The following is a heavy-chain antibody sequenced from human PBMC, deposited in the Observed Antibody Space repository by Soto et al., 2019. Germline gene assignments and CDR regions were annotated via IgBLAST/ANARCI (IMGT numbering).Heavy chain of an antibody. Sequence: QVQLVQSGAEVKKPGSSVKVSCKASGGTFSSYAISWVRQAPGQGLEWMGGIIPIFGTANYAQKFQGRVTSTADEPTSTAYMEVSSLRSEDTAVYYCARAAMQGAISYNWFDPWGQGTLVTVSS. J-gene: IGHJ5*02. D-gene: IGHD2-2*01. CDR3: ARAAMQGAISYNWFDP. V-gene: IGHV1-69*01. CDR1: GGTFSSYA. CDR2: IIPIFGTA.